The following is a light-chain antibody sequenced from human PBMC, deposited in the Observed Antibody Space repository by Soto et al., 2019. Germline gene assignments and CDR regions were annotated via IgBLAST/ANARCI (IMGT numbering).Light chain of an antibody. J-gene: IGKJ3*01. CDR2: AAS. V-gene: IGKV3-20*01. CDR1: QSVSSSY. CDR3: QYYGSSLLT. Sequence: EIVLTQSPGTLSLSPGERATLSCRANQSVSSSYFAWYQQKPGQAPRLLIYAASSRAEGIPDRFSGSGSGTDFTLTISRLEPEDFAVYYCQYYGSSLLTFGPGTKVDIK.